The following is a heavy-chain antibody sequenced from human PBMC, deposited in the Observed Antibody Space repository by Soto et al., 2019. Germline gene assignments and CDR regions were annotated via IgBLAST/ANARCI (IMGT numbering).Heavy chain of an antibody. V-gene: IGHV1-69*02. D-gene: IGHD5-12*01. CDR1: GGTFSGYT. J-gene: IGHJ4*02. CDR2: IIPFLDKT. Sequence: QVQLVQSGAEVKKPGSSVKVSCKASGGTFSGYTITWVRQAPGQGLEWMGRIIPFLDKTNHAQTFQGRVTITAAKSTNTAYVELCSLSSEDTAVYYCASTKCSAYDLGGGSTWGQGTLVTVSA. CDR3: ASTKCSAYDLGGGST.